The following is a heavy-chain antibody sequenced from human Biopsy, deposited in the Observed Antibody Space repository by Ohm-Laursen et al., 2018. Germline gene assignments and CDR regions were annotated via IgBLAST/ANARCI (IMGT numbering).Heavy chain of an antibody. J-gene: IGHJ4*02. CDR2: INCKTGAT. CDR1: SYTFTDYN. D-gene: IGHD2-8*01. Sequence: ALVYVSCQASSYTFTDYNIHWMRQAPGQGLEWLGYINCKTGATNYAQKFQGTVTMTRDTSISTAYLSLGSLRSADTAIYYCARDPLNGHKHFDYWGQGSLVTVSS. V-gene: IGHV1-2*02. CDR3: ARDPLNGHKHFDY.